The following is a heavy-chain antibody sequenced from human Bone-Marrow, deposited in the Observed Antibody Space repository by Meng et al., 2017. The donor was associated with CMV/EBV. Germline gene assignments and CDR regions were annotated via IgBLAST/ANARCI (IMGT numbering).Heavy chain of an antibody. V-gene: IGHV4-38-2*02. CDR2: IYHSGST. J-gene: IGHJ4*02. CDR1: GYSISSGYY. CDR3: ERARIDY. Sequence: GSLRLSCTVSGYSISSGYYWCWGRPPPGKVLEWIGSIYHSGSTYYNPSLKSRVTISVDTSKNQFYLKLSSVTAADTAVYYCERARIDYWGQGTLVTVSS.